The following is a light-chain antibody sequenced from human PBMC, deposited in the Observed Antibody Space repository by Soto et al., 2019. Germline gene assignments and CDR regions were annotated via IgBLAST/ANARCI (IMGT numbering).Light chain of an antibody. Sequence: EIVLTQSPATLSLSPGERATLSCRASQSVSTYLAWYQQKTGQTPRLLIYDASNRATGIPARFSGSGSGTDFTLTISSLEPEDFAVYYCQQYNNWPPLYTFGQGTKLEIK. J-gene: IGKJ2*01. CDR1: QSVSTY. V-gene: IGKV3-11*01. CDR2: DAS. CDR3: QQYNNWPPLYT.